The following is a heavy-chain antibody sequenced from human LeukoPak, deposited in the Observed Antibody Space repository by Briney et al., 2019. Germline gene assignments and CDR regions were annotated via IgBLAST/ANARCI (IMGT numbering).Heavy chain of an antibody. V-gene: IGHV3-33*01. CDR2: IWYDGSNK. Sequence: GGSPRLSCAASGFTFSSYGMHWVRQAPGKGLEWVAVIWYDGSNKYYADSVKGRFTISRDNAKNSLYLQMNSLRAEDTAVYYCARESIAVARAPFGYWGQGTLVTVSS. D-gene: IGHD6-19*01. CDR3: ARESIAVARAPFGY. J-gene: IGHJ4*02. CDR1: GFTFSSYG.